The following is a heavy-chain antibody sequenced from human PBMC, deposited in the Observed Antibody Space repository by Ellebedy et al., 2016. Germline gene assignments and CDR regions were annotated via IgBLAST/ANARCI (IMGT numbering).Heavy chain of an antibody. V-gene: IGHV3-30*14. Sequence: GESLKISCAASGFTFSSYSMHWVRQAPGKGLEWVAVTSYDGDIKYYTDSVKGRFTISRDNSKNTLYLQMNSLTVEDTAVYYCAKGNAVPGPEPLDFWGQGTLVTVSS. CDR1: GFTFSSYS. J-gene: IGHJ4*02. CDR2: TSYDGDIK. CDR3: AKGNAVPGPEPLDF. D-gene: IGHD6-19*01.